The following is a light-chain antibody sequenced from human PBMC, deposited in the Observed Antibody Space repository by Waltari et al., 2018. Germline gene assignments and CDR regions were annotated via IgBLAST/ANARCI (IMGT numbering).Light chain of an antibody. CDR2: EVT. V-gene: IGLV2-23*02. Sequence: QSALTQPASVSGSPGQSITISCSGTSSDIGNYDLVSWFQHHPGKAPKLLSYEVTKRASGVPGRFSGSKTSNTASLTIAGLQAEDEAHYYCCSHAGSRSIWVSGGGTKLTVL. CDR3: CSHAGSRSIWV. J-gene: IGLJ3*02. CDR1: SSDIGNYDL.